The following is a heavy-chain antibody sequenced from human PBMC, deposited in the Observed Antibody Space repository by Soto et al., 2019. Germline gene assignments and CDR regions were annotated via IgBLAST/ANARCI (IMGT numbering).Heavy chain of an antibody. Sequence: PGGSLRLSCAVSGGTFSSYSRSRVCQDPGKGLEWVSYISSSSSTIYYADSVKGRFTISRDNAKNSLYLQMNSLRAEDTAVYYCARDVTIPAAMYGYAFDIWGQGTMVTVSS. V-gene: IGHV3-48*01. J-gene: IGHJ3*02. D-gene: IGHD2-2*01. CDR2: ISSSSSTI. CDR1: GGTFSSYS. CDR3: ARDVTIPAAMYGYAFDI.